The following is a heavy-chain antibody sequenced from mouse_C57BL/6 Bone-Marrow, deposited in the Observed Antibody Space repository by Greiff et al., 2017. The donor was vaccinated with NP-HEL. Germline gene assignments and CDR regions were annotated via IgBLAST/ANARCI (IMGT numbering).Heavy chain of an antibody. V-gene: IGHV5-6*02. D-gene: IGHD2-2*01. J-gene: IGHJ2*01. CDR2: ISSGGSYT. CDR1: GFTFSSYG. CDR3: ARLGLRQGY. Sequence: DVKLVESGGDLVKPGGSLKLSCAASGFTFSSYGMSWVRQTPDKRLEWVATISSGGSYTYYPDSVKGRFTISRDNAKNTLYLQMGSLKSEDTAMYYGARLGLRQGYWGQGATLTVSS.